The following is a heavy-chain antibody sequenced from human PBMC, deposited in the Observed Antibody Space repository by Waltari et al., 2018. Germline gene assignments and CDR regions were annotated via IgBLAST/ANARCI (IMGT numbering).Heavy chain of an antibody. J-gene: IGHJ4*02. CDR1: GSTFSDYW. V-gene: IGHV3-74*01. D-gene: IGHD5-18*01. CDR2: INIDGGYI. CDR3: ARKGGRGYPYGPFFYDH. Sequence: EVHLVQAGADLVQPGGSLRLSGAASGSTFSDYWLHVVRQVPGTGLVRVARINIDGGYISYADSVKSRFTISRNNTKNTVYLQLNSLRVEDTGVYYCARKGGRGYPYGPFFYDHWGQGTLVTVSS.